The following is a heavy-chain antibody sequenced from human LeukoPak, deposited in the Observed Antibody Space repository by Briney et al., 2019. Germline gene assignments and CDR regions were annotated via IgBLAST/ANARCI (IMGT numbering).Heavy chain of an antibody. CDR3: ARGGGSSLDYFYYYMDV. V-gene: IGHV3-64*01. Sequence: PGGSLRLSCAAFGFSFSTYAIHWFRQAPGKGLEYVSAISYNGGNTYYAKSVKGRFTISRDNSKNTLYLQMGSLTAEDTAVYYCARGGGSSLDYFYYYMDVWGKGTTVTVS. D-gene: IGHD6-6*01. CDR1: GFSFSTYA. J-gene: IGHJ6*03. CDR2: ISYNGGNT.